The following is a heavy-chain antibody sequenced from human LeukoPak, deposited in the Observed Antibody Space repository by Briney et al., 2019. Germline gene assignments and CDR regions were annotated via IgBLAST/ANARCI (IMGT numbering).Heavy chain of an antibody. CDR1: GFTFSSYS. CDR3: AREGAVYDILTGKFDP. V-gene: IGHV3-21*01. CDR2: ISSSSSYI. Sequence: GGSLRLSCAASGFTFSSYSMNWVRQAAGKGLEWVSSISSSSSYIYYAALVKGVFIISSDNAKHSLYLQMNSLRAEDTAVYYCAREGAVYDILTGKFDPWGQGTLVTVSS. D-gene: IGHD3-9*01. J-gene: IGHJ5*02.